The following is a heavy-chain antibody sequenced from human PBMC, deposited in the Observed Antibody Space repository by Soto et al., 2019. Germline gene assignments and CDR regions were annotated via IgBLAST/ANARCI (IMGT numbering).Heavy chain of an antibody. J-gene: IGHJ5*01. CDR2: ISGSGEST. CDR1: GFPFSGYA. V-gene: IGHV3-23*01. Sequence: GGSLRLSCAASGFPFSGYAMSWVRRAPGKGPEWVSSISGSGESTHYADSVKGRSTISRDNSKNTLYLQMNSLRAEDTAVYYCAKEGAGYYDSSPYDSWGQGTLVTVSS. CDR3: AKEGAGYYDSSPYDS. D-gene: IGHD3-22*01.